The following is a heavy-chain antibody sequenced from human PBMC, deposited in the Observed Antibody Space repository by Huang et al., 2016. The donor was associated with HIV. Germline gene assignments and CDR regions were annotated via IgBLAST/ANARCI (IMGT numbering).Heavy chain of an antibody. CDR3: AKFGGWERPPHY. J-gene: IGHJ4*02. CDR2: ISYDGSNK. CDR1: GHG. D-gene: IGHD1-26*01. V-gene: IGHV3-30*18. Sequence: QVQLVESGGGVVQSGRSLRLSCAASGHGMHWVRQAPGKGLEWVAVISYDGSNKYYADSVKGRFTISRDNSKNTLYLQMNSLRAEDTAVYYCAKFGGWERPPHYWGQGTLVTVSS.